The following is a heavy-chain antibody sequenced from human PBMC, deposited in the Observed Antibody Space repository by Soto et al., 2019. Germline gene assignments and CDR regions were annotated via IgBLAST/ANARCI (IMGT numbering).Heavy chain of an antibody. Sequence: QLQLRESGPGLVQPSETLSLTCLVSGGSISSSTYYWGWIRQPPGKGLEWIGSIYYSGATYYNPSLRRRITISMDRSKNHFSPKLTSVTAADTAIYYCAPVGIGTTTVDYWGQGTLVTVSS. CDR3: APVGIGTTTVDY. CDR1: GGSISSSTYY. J-gene: IGHJ4*02. V-gene: IGHV4-39*02. D-gene: IGHD5-12*01. CDR2: IYYSGAT.